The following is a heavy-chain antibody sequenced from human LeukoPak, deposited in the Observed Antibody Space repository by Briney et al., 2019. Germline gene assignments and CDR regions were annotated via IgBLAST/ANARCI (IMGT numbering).Heavy chain of an antibody. CDR1: GFTFSSYG. D-gene: IGHD6-13*01. J-gene: IGHJ4*02. CDR3: AKDHNPGIAAAGPSFDY. V-gene: IGHV3-30*18. Sequence: GGSLRLSCAASGFTFSSYGMHWVRQAPGKGLEWVAVISYDGSNKYYADSVKGRFTISRDNSKNTLYLQMNSLRAEDTAVYYCAKDHNPGIAAAGPSFDYWGQGTLVTVSS. CDR2: ISYDGSNK.